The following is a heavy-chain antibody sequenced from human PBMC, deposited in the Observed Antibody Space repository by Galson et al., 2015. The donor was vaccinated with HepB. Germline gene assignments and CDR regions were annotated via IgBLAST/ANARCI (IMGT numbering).Heavy chain of an antibody. CDR2: IIPIFGTA. CDR3: AREAVESGYEVDRGDAFDI. CDR1: GGTFSSYA. V-gene: IGHV1-69*13. D-gene: IGHD5-12*01. Sequence: SVKVSCKASGGTFSSYAISWVRQAPGQGLEWMGGIIPIFGTANYAQKFQGRVTITADESTSTAYMELSSLRSEDTAVYYCAREAVESGYEVDRGDAFDIWGQGTMVTVSS. J-gene: IGHJ3*02.